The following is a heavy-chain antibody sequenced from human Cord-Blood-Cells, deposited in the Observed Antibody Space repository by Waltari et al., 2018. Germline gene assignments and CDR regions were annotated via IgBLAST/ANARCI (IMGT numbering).Heavy chain of an antibody. CDR1: GYSISSGYY. CDR2: IYHSGST. Sequence: QVQLQESGPGLVKPSETLSLTCTVSGYSISSGYYWGWIRQPPGKGLGWIGSIYHSGSTYYNPSLKSRVTISVDTSKNQFSLKRSSVTAADTAVYYCARGRVYDIVVVPAAKGAFDIWGQGTMVTVSS. J-gene: IGHJ3*02. D-gene: IGHD2-2*01. V-gene: IGHV4-38-2*02. CDR3: ARGRVYDIVVVPAAKGAFDI.